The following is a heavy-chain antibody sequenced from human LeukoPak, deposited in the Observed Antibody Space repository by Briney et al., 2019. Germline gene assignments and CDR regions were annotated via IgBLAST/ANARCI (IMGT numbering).Heavy chain of an antibody. CDR2: ISSSSTYI. CDR3: ARANGSYYYHGY. V-gene: IGHV3-21*01. Sequence: GGSLRLSCAASGFSFSSDNMSWVRQPPGKGLEWVSSISSSSTYIYYADSVKGRFTISRDNAKHSLFLQMNSLRADDKDVYYCARANGSYYYHGYWGQGTLVTV. D-gene: IGHD1-26*01. J-gene: IGHJ4*02. CDR1: GFSFSSDN.